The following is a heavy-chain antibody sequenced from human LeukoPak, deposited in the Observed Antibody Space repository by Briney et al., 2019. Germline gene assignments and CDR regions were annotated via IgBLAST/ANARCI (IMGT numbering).Heavy chain of an antibody. V-gene: IGHV4-39*01. CDR2: IYYSGST. D-gene: IGHD6-19*01. CDR1: GDSISSSSYY. J-gene: IGHJ3*02. Sequence: PSETLSLTCTVSGDSISSSSYYWGWIRQPPGKGLEWIGSIYYSGSTYYHPSLKSRVTISVDTSKNQFSLKLSSVTAADTAVYYCARQDDSSGWDDAFDIWGQGTMVTVSS. CDR3: ARQDDSSGWDDAFDI.